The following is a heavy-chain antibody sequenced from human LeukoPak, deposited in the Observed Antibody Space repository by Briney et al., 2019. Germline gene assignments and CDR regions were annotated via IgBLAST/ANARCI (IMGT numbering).Heavy chain of an antibody. D-gene: IGHD6-19*01. CDR1: RGSLSSSSYY. J-gene: IGHJ4*02. Sequence: PLGALSLTRMVSRGSLSSSSYYWGWIRQPAGNGLGWMGSIYYSRSTYYNPSLKSRVTISVDTSKNQFSLKLSSVTAADTAVYYCARRSSGWDHFDYWGQGTLVTVSS. V-gene: IGHV4-39*01. CDR3: ARRSSGWDHFDY. CDR2: IYYSRST.